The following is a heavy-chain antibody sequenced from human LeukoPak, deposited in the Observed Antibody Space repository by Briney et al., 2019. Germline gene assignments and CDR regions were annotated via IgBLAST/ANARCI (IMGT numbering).Heavy chain of an antibody. CDR3: ARETRGSWAFDN. V-gene: IGHV3-11*01. J-gene: IGHJ4*02. CDR2: ITSSGRNL. Sequence: PGGSLRLSCTPSGFIFSDYCMGWIRQAPGKGLEWVSYITSSGRNLFYADSMKGRFTISRDNSKNSLFLQMNSLRAEDTAVYYCARETRGSWAFDNWGQGTLVTVSS. CDR1: GFIFSDYC. D-gene: IGHD6-13*01.